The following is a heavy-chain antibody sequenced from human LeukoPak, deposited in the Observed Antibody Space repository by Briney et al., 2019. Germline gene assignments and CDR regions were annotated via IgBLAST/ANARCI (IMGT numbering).Heavy chain of an antibody. CDR2: INPNSGGT. Sequence: ASVKVSCKASGYTFNSYGISWVRQAPGQGLEWMGWINPNSGGTNYAQKFQGRVTMTRDTSISTAYMELSRLRSDDTAVYYCARAYYDSSGYIPGYWGQGTLVTVSS. CDR1: GYTFNSYG. J-gene: IGHJ4*02. V-gene: IGHV1-2*02. CDR3: ARAYYDSSGYIPGY. D-gene: IGHD3-22*01.